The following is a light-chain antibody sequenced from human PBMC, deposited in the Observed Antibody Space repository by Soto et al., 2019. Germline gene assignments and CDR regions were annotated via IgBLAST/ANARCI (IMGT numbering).Light chain of an antibody. J-gene: IGKJ1*01. Sequence: DIQMTQSPSTLSGSVGDRVTIPFRASQTISSWLAWYQQKPGKAPKLLIYKASTLKSGVPSRFSGSRDGTEFTLTISSLQPDDIETYYCQHYTSYCEEFGQGTKVDIX. V-gene: IGKV1-5*03. CDR1: QTISSW. CDR2: KAS. CDR3: QHYTSYCEE.